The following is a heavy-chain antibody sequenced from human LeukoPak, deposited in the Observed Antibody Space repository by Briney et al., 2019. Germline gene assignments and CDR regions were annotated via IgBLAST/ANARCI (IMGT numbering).Heavy chain of an antibody. CDR1: GFTFSSYG. CDR3: ARDCSSTSCYPYYYYGMDV. CDR2: IWYDGSNK. D-gene: IGHD2-2*01. J-gene: IGHJ6*02. Sequence: GGSLRLSCAASGFTFSSYGMHWVRQAPGKGLEWVAVIWYDGSNKYYADSVKGRFTISRDNSKNTLYLQMNSLRAEDTALYYCARDCSSTSCYPYYYYGMDVWGQGTTVTVSS. V-gene: IGHV3-33*01.